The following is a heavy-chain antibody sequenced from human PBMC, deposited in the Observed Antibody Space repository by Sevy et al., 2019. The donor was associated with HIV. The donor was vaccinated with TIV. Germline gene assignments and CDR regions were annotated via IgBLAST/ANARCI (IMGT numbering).Heavy chain of an antibody. Sequence: GGSLRLSCAASGFTFSSYSMNWVRQAPGKGLEWVAIMSYVGGSENYADSVKGRFTISRDNSKNTLYLRMNSLTTEDTAVYYCARLESCGGDCYYFDYWGQGILVTVSS. J-gene: IGHJ4*02. D-gene: IGHD2-21*02. CDR1: GFTFSSYS. CDR2: MSYVGGSE. V-gene: IGHV3-30*03. CDR3: ARLESCGGDCYYFDY.